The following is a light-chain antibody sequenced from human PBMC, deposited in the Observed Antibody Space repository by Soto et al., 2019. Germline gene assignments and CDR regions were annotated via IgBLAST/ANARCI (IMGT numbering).Light chain of an antibody. V-gene: IGKV1-6*01. CDR2: ASS. Sequence: AIQMTQSPSSLSASVGDRVNITCRASQGIRNDLAWDQQRPGAAPKLLIFASSNLQTGVPSRFRGSGSGTDFTLTISSLLPDDFATYYCLQDYTYPRTFGQGTKVEI. CDR3: LQDYTYPRT. CDR1: QGIRND. J-gene: IGKJ1*01.